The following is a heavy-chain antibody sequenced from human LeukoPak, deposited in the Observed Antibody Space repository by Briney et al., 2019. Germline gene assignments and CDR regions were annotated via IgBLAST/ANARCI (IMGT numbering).Heavy chain of an antibody. CDR1: GYTFTGYY. CDR3: ARGYYGSGSYYSGDRVDY. J-gene: IGHJ4*02. V-gene: IGHV1-2*02. CDR2: INPNSGGT. Sequence: SVKVSSKASGYTFTGYYMHWVRHAPGQGHEWKGWINPNSGGTNYAQKFQGRVTMTRDTSISTAYMELSRLRSDDTAVYYCARGYYGSGSYYSGDRVDYWGQGTLVTVSS. D-gene: IGHD3-10*01.